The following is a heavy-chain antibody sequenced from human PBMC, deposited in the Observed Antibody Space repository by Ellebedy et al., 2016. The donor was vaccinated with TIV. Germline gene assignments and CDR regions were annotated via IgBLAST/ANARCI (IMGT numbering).Heavy chain of an antibody. D-gene: IGHD2-8*02. CDR3: SRYTTGGGGWGV. CDR2: IYYSGST. Sequence: MPSETLSLTCTVSGGSISSGGYYWSWIRQHPGKGLEWIGYIYYSGSTYYNPSLRSRVTVSVYPSNNQFSLKLTSVTPADTALYYCSRYTTGGGGWGVWGHGTMVTVSS. J-gene: IGHJ3*01. CDR1: GGSISSGGYY. V-gene: IGHV4-31*03.